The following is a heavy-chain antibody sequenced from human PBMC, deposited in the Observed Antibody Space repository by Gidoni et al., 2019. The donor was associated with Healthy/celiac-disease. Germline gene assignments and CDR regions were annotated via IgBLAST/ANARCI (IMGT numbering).Heavy chain of an antibody. CDR3: ARQYDSSGYAYYYYYYGMDV. V-gene: IGHV4-39*01. CDR2: IYYSGST. J-gene: IGHJ6*02. CDR1: GGSISSGSYY. D-gene: IGHD3-22*01. Sequence: QLQLQESGPGLVKPSETLSLTCTVSGGSISSGSYYWGWIRQPPGKGLEWIGSIYYSGSTYYNPSLKSRVTISVDTSKNQFSLKLSSVTAADTAVYYCARQYDSSGYAYYYYYYGMDVWGQGTTVTVSS.